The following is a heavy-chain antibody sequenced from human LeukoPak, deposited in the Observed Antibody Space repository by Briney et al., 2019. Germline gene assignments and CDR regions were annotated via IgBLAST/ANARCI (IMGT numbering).Heavy chain of an antibody. D-gene: IGHD6-19*01. J-gene: IGHJ4*02. CDR1: GLTFSTYS. Sequence: GGSLRLSCAVSGLTFSTYSVTWVRQGPGKGLEWVSSIYNNGAKIFYADSVKGRFTISRDNSKNMLYLQMNSLRVEDTAVYYCAKDVAPDSGWDLDYWGQGTLVTVSS. CDR3: AKDVAPDSGWDLDY. V-gene: IGHV3-23*01. CDR2: IYNNGAKI.